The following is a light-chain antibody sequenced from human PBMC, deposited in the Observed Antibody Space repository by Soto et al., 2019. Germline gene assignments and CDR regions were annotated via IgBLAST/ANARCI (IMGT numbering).Light chain of an antibody. CDR3: QQYDNWPQT. V-gene: IGKV3-15*01. CDR1: QSIDNN. CDR2: GAS. J-gene: IGKJ2*01. Sequence: EIVMTQSPATLSVSPGERATLFCRASQSIDNNLAWYQQKPGQAPRLLIYGASTRATGISARFSGSGSGTEFTLIISSLQSEDFAVYYCQQYDNWPQTFGQGTNLEI.